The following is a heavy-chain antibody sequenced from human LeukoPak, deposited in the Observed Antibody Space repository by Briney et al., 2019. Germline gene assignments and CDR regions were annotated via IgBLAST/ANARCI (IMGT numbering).Heavy chain of an antibody. D-gene: IGHD5-12*01. CDR3: AKTHYDLLDV. CDR1: GFSFSTSP. CDR2: MNNGPGAT. V-gene: IGHV3-23*01. Sequence: PGGSLRLSCAASGFSFSTSPMSWVRQPPGKGLEWVSAMNNGPGATFYRDSERGRFTISRDDSKSTLYLQMNSLRAEDTGTYYCAKTHYDLLDVWGQGTTVTVSS. J-gene: IGHJ6*02.